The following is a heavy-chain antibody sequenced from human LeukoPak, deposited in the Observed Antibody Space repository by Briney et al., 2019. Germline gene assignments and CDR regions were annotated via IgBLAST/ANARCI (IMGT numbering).Heavy chain of an antibody. J-gene: IGHJ4*02. Sequence: GGPLRLSCAASGFTFGAYTMTWVRQAPGKGLEWVANIKQDGSKKSYVDSVKGRFTISRDNAKNSLYLQMNSLRAEDTAIYYCTRVGYIDEGIDYWGQGTLVTVSS. D-gene: IGHD5-24*01. CDR1: GFTFGAYT. CDR3: TRVGYIDEGIDY. CDR2: IKQDGSKK. V-gene: IGHV3-7*04.